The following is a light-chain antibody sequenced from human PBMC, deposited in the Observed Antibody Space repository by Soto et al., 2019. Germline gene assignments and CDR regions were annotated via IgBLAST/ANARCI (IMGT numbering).Light chain of an antibody. Sequence: EIVLTQSPGTLSFSPGERATLSCRASQSVSSTSLAWYQQKPGQAPRLLIYGASNRATSIPDRFSGSGSGTDFTLTISRLEPEDFAVYYCQQYDGSPPWTFGLGTKVEFK. V-gene: IGKV3-20*01. CDR3: QQYDGSPPWT. J-gene: IGKJ1*01. CDR2: GAS. CDR1: QSVSSTS.